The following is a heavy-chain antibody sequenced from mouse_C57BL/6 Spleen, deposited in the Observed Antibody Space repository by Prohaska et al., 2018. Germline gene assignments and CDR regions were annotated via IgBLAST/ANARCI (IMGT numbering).Heavy chain of an antibody. V-gene: IGHV6-3*01. J-gene: IGHJ4*01. D-gene: IGHD1-1*01. CDR2: SRLKSDNYGT. CDR1: GFTFSNYW. CDR3: TPYGSSYEDAMDY. Sequence: EVKLEESGGGLVQPGGSMKLSCVASGFTFSNYWMNWVRQSPEKGLEWVVQSRLKSDNYGTHYAESVKGRFTISRDESKSSVYLQMNKLRAEDTGMYYCTPYGSSYEDAMDYWGQGTSVTVSS.